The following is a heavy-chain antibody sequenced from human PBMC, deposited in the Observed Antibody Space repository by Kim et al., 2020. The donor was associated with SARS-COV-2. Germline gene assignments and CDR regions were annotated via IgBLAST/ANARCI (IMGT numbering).Heavy chain of an antibody. CDR3: AKSYGSRSGDHWSFYYGLDV. J-gene: IGHJ6*02. V-gene: IGHV3-23*01. CDR2: IGSTGIGT. D-gene: IGHD3-10*01. CDR1: GFTFSSYA. Sequence: GGSLRLSCAASGFTFSSYAMSWVRQTPGKGLEWVSGIGSTGIGTFYAGSLRGRFTISRDNYKNTLSLQMNSLRADDTAIYYCAKSYGSRSGDHWSFYYGLDVWGQGTTVTVSS.